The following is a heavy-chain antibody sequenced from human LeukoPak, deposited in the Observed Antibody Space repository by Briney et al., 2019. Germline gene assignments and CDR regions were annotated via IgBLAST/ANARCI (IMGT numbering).Heavy chain of an antibody. V-gene: IGHV1-46*01. Sequence: GASMKVSCKAFGHSLTSYSMHWVRQAPGQGLEWMGIINPSGGSTSYAQKFQGRVTMTRDTSTSTVYMEVTSLRSDDTAVYYCAKDSLYSSSWHENYFDYWGQGTLVTVSS. J-gene: IGHJ4*02. CDR3: AKDSLYSSSWHENYFDY. CDR1: GHSLTSYS. CDR2: INPSGGST. D-gene: IGHD6-13*01.